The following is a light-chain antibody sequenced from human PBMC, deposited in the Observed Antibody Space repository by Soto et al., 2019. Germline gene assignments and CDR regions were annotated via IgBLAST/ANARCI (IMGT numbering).Light chain of an antibody. CDR3: QHYNSYSEA. CDR2: KAS. Sequence: DTQVTQSPSFLSASVGDRVTITCRASQTISSWLAWYQQKPGKAPKLLIYKASTLKSGVPSRFSGSGSGTEFTLTISSLQPDDFATYYCQHYNSYSEAFGQGTKVDIK. CDR1: QTISSW. V-gene: IGKV1-5*03. J-gene: IGKJ1*01.